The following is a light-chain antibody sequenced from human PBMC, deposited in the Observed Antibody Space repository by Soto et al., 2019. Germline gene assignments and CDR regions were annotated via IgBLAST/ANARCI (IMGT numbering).Light chain of an antibody. CDR2: GAS. J-gene: IGKJ1*01. Sequence: QSPAALSVTKKERATLSCRASQSVSSDLAWYHQKPGQAPRPLIYGASTRATGIPARFSGSGSGTEFTLTINCLQSEDFAVYYCQQYNNWPRTFGQGTKVAIK. CDR1: QSVSSD. CDR3: QQYNNWPRT. V-gene: IGKV3-15*01.